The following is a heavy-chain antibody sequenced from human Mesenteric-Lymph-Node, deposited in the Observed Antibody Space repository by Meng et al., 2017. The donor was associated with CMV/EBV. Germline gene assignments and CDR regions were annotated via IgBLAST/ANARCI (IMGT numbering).Heavy chain of an antibody. CDR1: GYSFTSYW. D-gene: IGHD2-2*01. V-gene: IGHV5-51*01. Sequence: GGSLRLPCKGSGYSFTSYWIAWVRQMPGKGLEWMGIIYPADSNTRYSPSFQGQVSISADKSISTAYLQWSSLTASDTAMYYCARHLPGLGYCSTTSCYHNWFDPWGQGTPVTVSS. J-gene: IGHJ5*02. CDR2: IYPADSNT. CDR3: ARHLPGLGYCSTTSCYHNWFDP.